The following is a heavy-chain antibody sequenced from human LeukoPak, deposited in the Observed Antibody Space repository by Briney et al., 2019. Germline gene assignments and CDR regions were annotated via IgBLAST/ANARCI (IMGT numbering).Heavy chain of an antibody. CDR3: ARLRGYQYRPDAYYFDY. J-gene: IGHJ4*02. CDR1: GGSISSYY. V-gene: IGHV4-4*07. D-gene: IGHD2-2*01. Sequence: SETLSLTCTVSGGSISSYYWSWIRQPAGKGLEWIGRIYTSGSTNYNPSLKSRVTMSVDTSKNQFSLKLSSVTAADTAVYYCARLRGYQYRPDAYYFDYWGQGTLVTVSS. CDR2: IYTSGST.